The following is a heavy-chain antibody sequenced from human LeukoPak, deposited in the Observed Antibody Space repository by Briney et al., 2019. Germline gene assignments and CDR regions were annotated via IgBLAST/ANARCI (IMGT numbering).Heavy chain of an antibody. V-gene: IGHV3-30-3*01. CDR1: GFTFSSYA. D-gene: IGHD4-23*01. Sequence: GRSPRLSCAASGFTFSSYAMHWVRQAPGKGLEWVAIISYDGSNKYYTDSVKGRFTISRDNSKNTLYLQMNSLRAEDTAVYYCARSFGGNSGGFDYWGQGTLVTVSS. J-gene: IGHJ4*02. CDR2: ISYDGSNK. CDR3: ARSFGGNSGGFDY.